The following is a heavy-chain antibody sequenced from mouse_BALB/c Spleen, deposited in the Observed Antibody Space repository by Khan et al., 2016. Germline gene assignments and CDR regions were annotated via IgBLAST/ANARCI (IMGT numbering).Heavy chain of an antibody. CDR3: ARVITTGEIYWYFDV. D-gene: IGHD1-1*01. CDR1: GFTFSNYA. J-gene: IGHJ1*01. CDR2: IDSGGRT. Sequence: EVELVESGGGLVKPGGSLKLSCAASGFTFSNYAMSWVRQTPEKRLEWVASIDSGGRTYYPASVQGRFTISRDNARNILYLQMNSLRSEDTAMYYCARVITTGEIYWYFDVWGAGTTVTVSS. V-gene: IGHV5-6-5*01.